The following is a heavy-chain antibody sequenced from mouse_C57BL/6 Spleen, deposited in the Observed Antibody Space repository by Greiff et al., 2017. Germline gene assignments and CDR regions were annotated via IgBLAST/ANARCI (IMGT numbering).Heavy chain of an antibody. Sequence: QVQLQQSGAELVKPGASVKISCKASGYAFSSYWMNWVKQRPGKGLEWIGQIYPGDGDTNYNGKFKGKATLTADKSSSTAYMQLSSLTSEDSAVYFCARSETAYYSSSYAMDYGGQGTSVTVSS. CDR2: IYPGDGDT. J-gene: IGHJ4*01. CDR3: ARSETAYYSSSYAMDY. V-gene: IGHV1-80*01. CDR1: GYAFSSYW. D-gene: IGHD2-12*01.